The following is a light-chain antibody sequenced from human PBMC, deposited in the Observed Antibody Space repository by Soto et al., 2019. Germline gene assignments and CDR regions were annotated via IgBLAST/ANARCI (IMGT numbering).Light chain of an antibody. CDR1: SGSIASNY. Sequence: NFMLTQPHSVSESPGKTVTISCTGSSGSIASNYVQWYQQRPGSAPTTVIYEDNQRPSGVPDRFSGSIDSCSNSASPTISRLQTEDEADYYCQSYDSSNWVFGGGTKLTVL. J-gene: IGLJ3*02. V-gene: IGLV6-57*02. CDR3: QSYDSSNWV. CDR2: EDN.